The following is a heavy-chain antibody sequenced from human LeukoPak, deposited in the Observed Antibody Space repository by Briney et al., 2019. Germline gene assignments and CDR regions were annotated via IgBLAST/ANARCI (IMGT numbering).Heavy chain of an antibody. CDR3: ARSRRSWSTFDY. Sequence: SETLSLTCTVSGNSISSSSYYWVWVRQPPGKGLEWIGSIYHSGSTYYNPSLKSRVTISVDTSKNQFSLKLTSVTAADTAVYYCARSRRSWSTFDYWGQGTLVTVSS. CDR1: GNSISSSSYY. D-gene: IGHD6-13*01. J-gene: IGHJ4*02. V-gene: IGHV4-39*07. CDR2: IYHSGST.